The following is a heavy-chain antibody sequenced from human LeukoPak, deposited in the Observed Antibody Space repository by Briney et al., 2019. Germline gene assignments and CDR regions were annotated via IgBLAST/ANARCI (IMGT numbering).Heavy chain of an antibody. J-gene: IGHJ3*02. CDR1: GGSISTHY. V-gene: IGHV4-59*11. CDR2: IHYSGST. D-gene: IGHD2-2*01. CDR3: ARVSKCSSSSCYASGAFDI. Sequence: SETLSLTCNVSGGSISTHYGSWIRQPPGKGLEWIGYIHYSGSTDYNPSLKSRVTMSLDTSKNQFSLKLSSVTAADSALYYCARVSKCSSSSCYASGAFDIWGQETMVTVSS.